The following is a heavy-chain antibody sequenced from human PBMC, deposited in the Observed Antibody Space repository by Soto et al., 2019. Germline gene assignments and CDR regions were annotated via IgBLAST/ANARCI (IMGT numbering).Heavy chain of an antibody. CDR3: ERHSTWLLLSDY. J-gene: IGHJ4*02. V-gene: IGHV4-39*01. CDR1: GGSISSSSYY. Sequence: SETLSLTCTVSGGSISSSSYYWGWIRQPPGKGLEWIGSIYYTGNTYYNPSLKSRVTISVDTSKNQFSLKLGSVTDSDTAVYCWERHSTWLLLSDYLGKXTLGTVSS. CDR2: IYYTGNT. D-gene: IGHD3-22*01.